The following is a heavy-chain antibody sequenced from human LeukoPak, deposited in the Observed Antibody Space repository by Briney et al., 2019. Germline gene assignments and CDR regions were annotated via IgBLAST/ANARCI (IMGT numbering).Heavy chain of an antibody. D-gene: IGHD3-22*01. V-gene: IGHV3-48*01. J-gene: IGHJ5*02. CDR2: ISSSSSTI. Sequence: GGSLRLSCAASGFTFSSYSMNWVRQAPGKGLEWVSYISSSSSTIYYADSVKGRFTISRDNARNTLYLQMNSLRAEDTAVYYCARWYYYETSGLYYGSFDNWGQGTLVTVSS. CDR1: GFTFSSYS. CDR3: ARWYYYETSGLYYGSFDN.